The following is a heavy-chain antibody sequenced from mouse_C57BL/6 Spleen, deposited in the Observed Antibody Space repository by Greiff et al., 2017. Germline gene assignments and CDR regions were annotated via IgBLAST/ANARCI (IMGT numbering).Heavy chain of an antibody. CDR2: IDPETGGT. Sequence: QVQLQQSGAELVRPGASVTLSCKASGYTFTDYEMHWVQQTPVHGLEWIGAIDPETGGTAYNQKFKGKAILTADKSSSTAYMELRSLTSEDSAVYYCTRNYGSSYPCAYWGQGTLVTVSA. V-gene: IGHV1-15*01. J-gene: IGHJ3*01. CDR3: TRNYGSSYPCAY. CDR1: GYTFTDYE. D-gene: IGHD1-1*01.